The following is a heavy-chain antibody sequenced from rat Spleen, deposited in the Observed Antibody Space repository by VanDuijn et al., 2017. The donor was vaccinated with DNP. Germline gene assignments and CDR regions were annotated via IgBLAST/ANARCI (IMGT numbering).Heavy chain of an antibody. Sequence: EVQLVESGGGPVQPGRSLKLSCAASGFIFTDYYMAWVRQAPTKGLELVASITTDGVNTYYRDSVKGRFTISRDKTRNTQHLQMDSLRSEDTATYYCSVAGFGVYWGQGVMVTVSS. J-gene: IGHJ2*01. V-gene: IGHV5S13*01. CDR2: ITTDGVNT. CDR3: SVAGFGVY. CDR1: GFIFTDYY. D-gene: IGHD4-4*01.